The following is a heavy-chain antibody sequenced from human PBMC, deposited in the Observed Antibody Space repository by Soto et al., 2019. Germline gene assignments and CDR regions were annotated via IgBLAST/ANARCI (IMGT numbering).Heavy chain of an antibody. Sequence: GGSLRLSCAASGFTFSGYSMNWVRQAPGKGLEWVSSISSSSSYIYYADSVKGRFTISRDNAKNSLYLQMNSLRAEDTAVYYCARDPYCSSTSCYPDYYYYYGMDVWGQGTTVTVSS. CDR1: GFTFSGYS. D-gene: IGHD2-2*01. V-gene: IGHV3-21*01. CDR2: ISSSSSYI. J-gene: IGHJ6*02. CDR3: ARDPYCSSTSCYPDYYYYYGMDV.